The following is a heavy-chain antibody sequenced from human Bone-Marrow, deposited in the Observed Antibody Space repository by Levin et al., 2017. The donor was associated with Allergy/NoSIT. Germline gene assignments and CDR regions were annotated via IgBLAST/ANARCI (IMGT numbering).Heavy chain of an antibody. V-gene: IGHV4-34*01. CDR2: INHSGST. Sequence: SETLSLTCAVYGGSFSGYYWSWIRQPPGKGLEWIGEINHSGSTNYNPSLKSRVTISVDTSKNQFSLKLSSVTAADTAVYYCARAVGYYGSGSYYRPYRGPDYWGQGTLVTVSS. J-gene: IGHJ4*02. CDR3: ARAVGYYGSGSYYRPYRGPDY. CDR1: GGSFSGYY. D-gene: IGHD3-10*01.